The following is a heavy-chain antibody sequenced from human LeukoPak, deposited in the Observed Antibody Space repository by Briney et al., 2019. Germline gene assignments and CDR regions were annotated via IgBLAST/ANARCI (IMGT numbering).Heavy chain of an antibody. CDR1: GGSISSNNYY. CDR3: ARRGTVTTERFDY. J-gene: IGHJ4*02. V-gene: IGHV4-39*01. D-gene: IGHD4-11*01. CDR2: IYYSGST. Sequence: SETLSLTCTVSGGSISSNNYYWGWIRQPPGKGLEWIGSIYYSGSTYNNPSLKSRVTISVDTTKNQFSLKLTSVTAADTAVYYCARRGTVTTERFDYWGQGTLVTVSS.